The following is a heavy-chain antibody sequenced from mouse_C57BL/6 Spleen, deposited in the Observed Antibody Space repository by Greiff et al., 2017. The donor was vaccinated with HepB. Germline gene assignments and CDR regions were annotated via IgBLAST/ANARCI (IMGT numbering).Heavy chain of an antibody. CDR2: IDPNSGGT. CDR3: ARKYYGSSLYYFDY. V-gene: IGHV1-72*01. J-gene: IGHJ2*01. CDR1: GYPFTSYW. D-gene: IGHD1-1*01. Sequence: QVQLQQPGAELVKPGASVKLSCKASGYPFTSYWMHWVKPRPGRGLEWIGRIDPNSGGTKYNEKFKSKATLTVDKPSSTAYMQLSSLTSEDSAVYYCARKYYGSSLYYFDYWGQGTTLTVSS.